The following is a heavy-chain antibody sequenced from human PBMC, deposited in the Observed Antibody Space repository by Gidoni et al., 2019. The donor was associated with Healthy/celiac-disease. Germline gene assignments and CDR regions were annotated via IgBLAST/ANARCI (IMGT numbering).Heavy chain of an antibody. CDR2: IIPIFGTA. V-gene: IGHV1-69*01. CDR3: ARDRAYCSSTSCYLGHIDY. CDR1: GGTFSSYA. Sequence: QVQLVQSGAEVKKPGASVKVSCKASGGTFSSYAIRWVRQAPGQGLEWMGGIIPIFGTANYAQKFQGRVTITADESTSTADMELSSLRSEDTAVYYCARDRAYCSSTSCYLGHIDYWGQGTLVTVSS. J-gene: IGHJ4*02. D-gene: IGHD2-2*01.